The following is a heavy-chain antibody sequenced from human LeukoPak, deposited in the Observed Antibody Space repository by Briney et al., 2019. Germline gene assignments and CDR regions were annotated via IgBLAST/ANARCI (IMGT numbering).Heavy chain of an antibody. V-gene: IGHV4-4*07. CDR1: GGSISSYY. J-gene: IGHJ4*02. CDR2: IYTSGST. D-gene: IGHD5-12*01. CDR3: ARHGPSRIMATISFIDY. Sequence: SETLSLTCTVSGGSISSYYWSWIRQPAGKGLEWIGRIYTSGSTNYNPSLKSRVTISVDTSENQFSLKLSSVTAADTAVYYCARHGPSRIMATISFIDYWGQGTLVTVSS.